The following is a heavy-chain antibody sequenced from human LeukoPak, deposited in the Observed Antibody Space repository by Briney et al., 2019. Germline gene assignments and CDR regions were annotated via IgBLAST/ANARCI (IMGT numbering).Heavy chain of an antibody. CDR2: IYYSGST. J-gene: IGHJ6*03. Sequence: ASETLSLTCTVSGGSISSSSYYWGWIRQPPGKGLEWIGSIYYSGSTYYNPSLKSRVTISVDTSKNQFSLKLSSVTAADTAVYYCVWKGYSNSEHYYYYMDVWGKGTTVTVSS. CDR1: GGSISSSSYY. V-gene: IGHV4-39*01. D-gene: IGHD4-11*01. CDR3: VWKGYSNSEHYYYYMDV.